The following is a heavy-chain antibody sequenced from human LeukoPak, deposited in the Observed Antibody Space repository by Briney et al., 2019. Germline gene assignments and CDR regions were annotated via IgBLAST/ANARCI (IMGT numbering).Heavy chain of an antibody. J-gene: IGHJ5*02. V-gene: IGHV4-39*01. Sequence: SETLSLTCTVSGGSISSSSYYWGWIRQPPGKGLEWIGSIYYRGGTYYNPSLKSRVTISVDTSKNQFSLKLSSVTAADTAVYYCARSIVVVPAAISWFDPWGQGTLVTVSS. CDR3: ARSIVVVPAAISWFDP. D-gene: IGHD2-2*01. CDR2: IYYRGGT. CDR1: GGSISSSSYY.